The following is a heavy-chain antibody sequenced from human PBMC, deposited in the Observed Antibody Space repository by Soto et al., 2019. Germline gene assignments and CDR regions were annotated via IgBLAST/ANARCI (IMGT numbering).Heavy chain of an antibody. J-gene: IGHJ4*02. CDR3: GRDRYAYGSGSTIDY. CDR1: GGAFSTYP. D-gene: IGHD3-10*01. Sequence: QVQLVQSGAEVMKPGSSVKVSCMPSGGAFSTYPLSWVRQAPGQGLEWMGRIVPVLGVPNYAQRFQGRVTMTADKDTNTAYLELSSLRFEDTAVYYCGRDRYAYGSGSTIDYWGQGTLVTVSS. CDR2: IVPVLGVP. V-gene: IGHV1-69*04.